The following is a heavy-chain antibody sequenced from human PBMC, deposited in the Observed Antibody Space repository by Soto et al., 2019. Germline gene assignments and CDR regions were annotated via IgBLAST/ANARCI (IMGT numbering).Heavy chain of an antibody. D-gene: IGHD6-25*01. V-gene: IGHV3-23*05. CDR1: GFIFSNYA. CDR2: IANTGRDP. CDR3: VRDSYSIGGHWFDP. Sequence: EVQLLESGGGLVQPGGSLRVSCTASGFIFSNYAMNWVRQAPGKGLEWVSNIANTGRDPHYADSVKGRVTISRDNSRNTLYLQMNILRVADTAVYYCVRDSYSIGGHWFDPWGKGTLVTVSS. J-gene: IGHJ5*02.